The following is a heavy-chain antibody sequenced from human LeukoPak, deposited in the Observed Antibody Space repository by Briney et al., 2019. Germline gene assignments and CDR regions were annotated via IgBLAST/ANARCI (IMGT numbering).Heavy chain of an antibody. V-gene: IGHV3-23*01. CDR2: FSASGST. CDR1: GFTFRNYG. Sequence: PGGSLRLSCAASGFTFRNYGMTWVRQAPGKGLEWVSAFSASGSTYYADSVKGRFTVSRDNSENMLYLQMNSLRAEDTAVYYCAQDLSYIGLDNWGQGTLVTVSS. J-gene: IGHJ4*02. D-gene: IGHD2-15*01. CDR3: AQDLSYIGLDN.